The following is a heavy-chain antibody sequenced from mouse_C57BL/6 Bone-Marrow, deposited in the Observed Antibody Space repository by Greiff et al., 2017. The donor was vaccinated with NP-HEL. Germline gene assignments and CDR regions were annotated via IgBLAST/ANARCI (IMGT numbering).Heavy chain of an antibody. J-gene: IGHJ4*01. Sequence: EVQRVESGGGLVKPGGSLKLSCAASGFTFSSYAMSWVRQTPEKRLEWVATISDGGSYTYYPDNVKGRFTISRDNAKNNLYLQMSHLKSEDTAMYYCASLYDFLYAMDYWGQGTSVTVSS. CDR2: ISDGGSYT. CDR3: ASLYDFLYAMDY. D-gene: IGHD2-4*01. V-gene: IGHV5-4*01. CDR1: GFTFSSYA.